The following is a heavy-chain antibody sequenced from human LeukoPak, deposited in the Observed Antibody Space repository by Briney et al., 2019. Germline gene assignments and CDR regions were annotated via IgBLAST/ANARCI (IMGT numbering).Heavy chain of an antibody. Sequence: SETLSLTCAVYGGSFSGYYWSWIRQPPGKGLEWIGEINHSGSTNYNPSLKSRVTISVDTSKNQFSLKLSSVTAADTAVYHCARVRRDIVVVPAAILFDPWGQGTLVTVSS. D-gene: IGHD2-2*02. V-gene: IGHV4-34*01. CDR3: ARVRRDIVVVPAAILFDP. CDR1: GGSFSGYY. CDR2: INHSGST. J-gene: IGHJ5*02.